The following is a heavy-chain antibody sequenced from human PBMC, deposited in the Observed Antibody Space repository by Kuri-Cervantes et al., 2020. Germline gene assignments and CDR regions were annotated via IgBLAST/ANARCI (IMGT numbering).Heavy chain of an antibody. CDR3: ARDRDYGEYHYHHGMDV. J-gene: IGHJ6*04. CDR2: LWYDGSNR. CDR1: GFTFSSYG. V-gene: IGHV3-33*01. Sequence: GGFLRLSGEASGFTFSSYGMNWVRQAPGKGLEWVAVLWYDGSNRYCAASVKCRFTISRDNSQNTLYLQMNRLKAEDTAVYYCARDRDYGEYHYHHGMDVWGKGTTVTVSS. D-gene: IGHD4-17*01.